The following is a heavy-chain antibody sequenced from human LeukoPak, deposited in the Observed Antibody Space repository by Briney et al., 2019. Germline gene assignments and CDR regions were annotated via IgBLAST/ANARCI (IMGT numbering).Heavy chain of an antibody. CDR1: GGTFSSYA. V-gene: IGHV1-69*13. Sequence: ASVKVSCTASGGTFSSYAISWVRQAPGQGLEWMGGIIPIFGTANYAQKFQGRVTITADESTSTAYMELSSLRSEDTAVYYCARGAIFGVITSYFDYWGQGTLVTVSS. J-gene: IGHJ4*02. CDR3: ARGAIFGVITSYFDY. D-gene: IGHD3-3*01. CDR2: IIPIFGTA.